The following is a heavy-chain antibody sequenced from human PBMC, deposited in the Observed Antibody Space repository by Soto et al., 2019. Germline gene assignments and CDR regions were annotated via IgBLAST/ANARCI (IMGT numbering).Heavy chain of an antibody. Sequence: ASLNVSCKASVYTLDIYAVSWVRQAPGQGLEWMGWISAHDGNTHYAQKIQGRLTMTTDTSTSTAYMELRSLRSDDTAVYYCARANGYFDYWGQGALVTVSS. CDR2: ISAHDGNT. J-gene: IGHJ4*02. CDR1: VYTLDIYA. V-gene: IGHV1-18*01. CDR3: ARANGYFDY. D-gene: IGHD6-13*01.